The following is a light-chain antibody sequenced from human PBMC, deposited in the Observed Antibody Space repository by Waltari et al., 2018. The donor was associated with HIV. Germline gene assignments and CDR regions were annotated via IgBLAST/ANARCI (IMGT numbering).Light chain of an antibody. Sequence: QSALTQPASVSGSPGQSITITCTGTSSDIGAYNSVPWYQQHPGKAPKLIIYDVSNRPSGVSNRFSGSKSGNTASLTISGLQAEDEADYYCTSYIHPTTRVFGGGTKLTVL. CDR2: DVS. V-gene: IGLV2-14*01. J-gene: IGLJ2*01. CDR1: SSDIGAYNS. CDR3: TSYIHPTTRV.